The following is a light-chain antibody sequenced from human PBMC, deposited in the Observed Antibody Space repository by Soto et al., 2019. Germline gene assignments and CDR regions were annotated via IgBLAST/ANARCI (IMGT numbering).Light chain of an antibody. CDR1: QGISNY. CDR2: AAS. CDR3: QQVTDYPLT. J-gene: IGKJ4*01. Sequence: DIQLTQSPSFLSASVGDRVTITCRANQGISNYLACYQQKPGKAPKLLIYAASTLQSGVPPRFSGSGSGTEFTLTISTLQPEDFATYYCQQVTDYPLTFGGGTKVEIK. V-gene: IGKV1-9*01.